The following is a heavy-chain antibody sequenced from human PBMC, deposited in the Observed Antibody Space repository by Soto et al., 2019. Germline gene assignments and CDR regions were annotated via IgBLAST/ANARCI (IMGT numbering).Heavy chain of an antibody. CDR1: GFTFSHAW. V-gene: IGHV3-15*01. D-gene: IGHD4-4*01. Sequence: EMHLVDSGGGLVKPGGSLRLSYAASGFTFSHAWMSWVRQAPGKGLEWVGRIKSKADGETKDYGAPVRGRFTISRDDSQDILYLHMNSLRIEDTAVYYCCVIKRRDQYSTSGYWFDPWGPGTLVTVSS. CDR2: IKSKADGETK. CDR3: CVIKRRDQYSTSGYWFDP. J-gene: IGHJ5*02.